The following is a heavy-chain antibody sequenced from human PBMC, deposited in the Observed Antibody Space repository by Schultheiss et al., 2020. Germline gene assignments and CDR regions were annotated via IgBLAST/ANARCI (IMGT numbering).Heavy chain of an antibody. V-gene: IGHV3-66*02. D-gene: IGHD3-22*01. J-gene: IGHJ3*02. CDR3: ASRDYYDSSGYPDAFDI. CDR1: GFTVSSNY. CDR2: IYSGGST. Sequence: GESLKISCAASGFTVSSNYMSWVRQAPGKGLEWVSVIYSGGSTYYADSVKGRFTISRDNSKNTLYLQMNSLRAEDTAVYYCASRDYYDSSGYPDAFDIWGQGTMVTVSS.